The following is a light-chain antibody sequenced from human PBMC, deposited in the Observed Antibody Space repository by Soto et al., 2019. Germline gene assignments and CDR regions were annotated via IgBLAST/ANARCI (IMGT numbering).Light chain of an antibody. CDR3: QHRTNWPPA. CDR1: QSVSSKY. V-gene: IGKV3D-20*02. J-gene: IGKJ5*01. CDR2: GTS. Sequence: EIVLTQSPGTLSLSPGERATLSCRASQSVSSKYLAWYQQKPGQAPRVLIYGTSIRASGVPERFSGGGSGTDFTLTISSLEPEDFAVYYCQHRTNWPPAFGQGTRLEIK.